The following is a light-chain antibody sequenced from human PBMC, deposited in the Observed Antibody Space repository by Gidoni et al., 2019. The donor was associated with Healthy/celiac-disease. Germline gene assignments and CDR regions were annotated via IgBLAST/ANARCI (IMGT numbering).Light chain of an antibody. Sequence: EIVMPQSPATLSVSPGERATLSCRASQSVSSNLAWYQQKPAQAPRLLIYGAATRATGIPARFSGSGSGTEFTLTISSLQSEDVAVDYCQQYNNWPSWTFGQXTKVEIK. V-gene: IGKV3-15*01. J-gene: IGKJ1*01. CDR2: GAA. CDR1: QSVSSN. CDR3: QQYNNWPSWT.